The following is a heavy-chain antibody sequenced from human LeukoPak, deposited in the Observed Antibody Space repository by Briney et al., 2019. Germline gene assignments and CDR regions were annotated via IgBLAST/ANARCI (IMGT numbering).Heavy chain of an antibody. CDR1: GFTFSSYG. CDR2: IRYDGSNK. V-gene: IGHV3-30*02. J-gene: IGHJ3*02. CDR3: GREDRIVLGNDALDI. D-gene: IGHD2-8*01. Sequence: PGGSLRLSCVASGFTFSSYGMHWVRQAPGKGLEWVAFIRYDGSNKYYADSVKSRFTISRDNAKNTVSLQMNSLRGEDTAVYYCGREDRIVLGNDALDIWGQGTMVTVSS.